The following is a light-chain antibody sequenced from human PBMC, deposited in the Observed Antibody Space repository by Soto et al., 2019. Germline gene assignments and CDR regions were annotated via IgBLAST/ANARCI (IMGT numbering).Light chain of an antibody. J-gene: IGKJ1*01. CDR3: QQYNDYPWT. Sequence: EIQITQSPSTLSASVGDRVSITCRASQRIYSWLAWYQQKPGKAPKLLIYDASSLQSGVPSRFSGSESGTEFTLTISTLQPDDFATYYCQQYNDYPWTFGQGTKVDIK. CDR1: QRIYSW. CDR2: DAS. V-gene: IGKV1-5*01.